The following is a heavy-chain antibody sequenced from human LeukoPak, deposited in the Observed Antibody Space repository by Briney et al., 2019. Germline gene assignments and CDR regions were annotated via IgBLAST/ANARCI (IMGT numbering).Heavy chain of an antibody. J-gene: IGHJ4*01. D-gene: IGHD3-22*01. CDR2: ISVYNGNT. CDR3: ARERSHRDYYDSSDYLFYFDY. V-gene: IGHV1-18*01. Sequence: ASVKVSCKASGYTFNRYAISWVRQAPGQGLEWVGWISVYNGNTNFAHNLEGRVTMTTDPSASTAYMELTSLRSDDTAVYYCARERSHRDYYDSSDYLFYFDYWGHGTLVTVSS. CDR1: GYTFNRYA.